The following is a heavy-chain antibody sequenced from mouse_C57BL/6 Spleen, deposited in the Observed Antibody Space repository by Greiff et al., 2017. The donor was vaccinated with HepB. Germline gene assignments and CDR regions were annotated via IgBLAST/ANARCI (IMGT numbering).Heavy chain of an antibody. J-gene: IGHJ4*01. CDR1: GFTFSDYG. D-gene: IGHD4-1*01. CDR2: ISSGSSTI. CDR3: ARGLGRDYAMDY. Sequence: EVKLMESGGGLVKPGGSLKLSCAASGFTFSDYGMHWVRQAPEKGLEWVAYISSGSSTIYYADTVKGRFTISRDNAKNTLFLQMTSLRSEDTAMYYCARGLGRDYAMDYWGQGTSVTVSS. V-gene: IGHV5-17*01.